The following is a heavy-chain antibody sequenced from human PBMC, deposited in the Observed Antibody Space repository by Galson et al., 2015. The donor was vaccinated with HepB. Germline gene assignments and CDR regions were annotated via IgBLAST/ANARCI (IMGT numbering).Heavy chain of an antibody. D-gene: IGHD3-3*01. Sequence: SLRLSCAASGFTFSSYGMHWVRQAPGKGLEWVAVISYDGSNKYYADSVKGRFTISRDNSKNTLYLQMNSLRAEDTAVYYCAKINYGFWSGNHGAFDYWGQGTLVTVSS. CDR1: GFTFSSYG. CDR3: AKINYGFWSGNHGAFDY. V-gene: IGHV3-30*18. CDR2: ISYDGSNK. J-gene: IGHJ4*02.